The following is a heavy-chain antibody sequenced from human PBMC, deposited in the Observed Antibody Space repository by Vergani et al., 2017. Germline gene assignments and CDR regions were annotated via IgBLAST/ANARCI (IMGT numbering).Heavy chain of an antibody. D-gene: IGHD4-17*01. V-gene: IGHV1-46*03. CDR1: GYTFTSYY. J-gene: IGHJ6*02. Sequence: QVQLVQSGAEVKKPGASVKVSCKASGYTFTSYYMHWVRQAPGQGVEWMGIINPSGGSTSYAQKFQGRVTMTRDTPTSTVYMELSSLRSEDTAVYYCARGDYAKGGYYYYYGMDVWGQGTTVTVSS. CDR2: INPSGGST. CDR3: ARGDYAKGGYYYYYGMDV.